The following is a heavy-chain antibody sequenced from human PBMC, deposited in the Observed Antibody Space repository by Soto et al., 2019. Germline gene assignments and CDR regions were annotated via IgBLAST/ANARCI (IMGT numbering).Heavy chain of an antibody. CDR2: IYYSGST. V-gene: IGHV4-39*01. D-gene: IGHD6-13*01. CDR3: ARRGRSSRYGY. Sequence: SETLSLTCTVSGGSISSSSYYWGWIRQPPGKGLEWIGSIYYSGSTYYNPSLKSRVTISVDTSKNQFSLKLSSVTAADTAVYYCARRGRSSRYGYWGQGTLVIVSS. J-gene: IGHJ4*02. CDR1: GGSISSSSYY.